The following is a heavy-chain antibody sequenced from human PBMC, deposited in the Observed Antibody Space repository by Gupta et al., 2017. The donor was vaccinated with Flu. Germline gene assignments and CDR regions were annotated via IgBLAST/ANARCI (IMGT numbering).Heavy chain of an antibody. CDR1: GFPFSRYA. Sequence: EVQLLESGGGLVQPGGSLRLSCAAPGFPFSRYAMRWVRQAPGKGLEWVSAISGSGGSTYYADAVKGRFTISRDNSKNTLYLQMNSLRAEDTAVYYCAKCFRSLHLLTAFDIWGQGTMVTVFS. CDR2: ISGSGGST. CDR3: AKCFRSLHLLTAFDI. V-gene: IGHV3-23*01. J-gene: IGHJ3*02.